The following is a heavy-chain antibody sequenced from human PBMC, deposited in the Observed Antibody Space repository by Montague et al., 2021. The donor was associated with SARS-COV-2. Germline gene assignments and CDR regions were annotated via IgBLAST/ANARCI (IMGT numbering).Heavy chain of an antibody. Sequence: SLRLSCAASGFSITNYWMGWVRQAPGKGLEWVAQINEDGSGRYHPDSVKGRFTISRDNTKNSLYLEMNTVRGEDTAVYYCTREGLRAEDYWGQGTLVTVSS. J-gene: IGHJ4*02. CDR1: GFSITNYW. V-gene: IGHV3-7*01. CDR2: INEDGSGR. CDR3: TREGLRAEDY.